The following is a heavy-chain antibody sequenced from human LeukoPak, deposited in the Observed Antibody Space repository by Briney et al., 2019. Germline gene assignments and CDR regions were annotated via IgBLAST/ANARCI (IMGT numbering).Heavy chain of an antibody. Sequence: GGSLRLSCAASGFTFSNHPMAWVRQAPGKGPEWVSAISSGADATIYADSVKGRFTISRDNSKNTWSLQMNSLKPEDTAFYYCAKELWEGSGYLDDWGQGILVTVSS. CDR1: GFTFSNHP. J-gene: IGHJ4*02. CDR3: AKELWEGSGYLDD. V-gene: IGHV3-23*01. CDR2: ISSGADAT. D-gene: IGHD3-3*01.